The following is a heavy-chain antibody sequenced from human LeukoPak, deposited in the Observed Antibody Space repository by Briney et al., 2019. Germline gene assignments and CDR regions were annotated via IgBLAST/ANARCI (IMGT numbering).Heavy chain of an antibody. J-gene: IGHJ4*02. D-gene: IGHD5-12*01. CDR2: IHPNSGAT. V-gene: IGHV1-2*02. Sequence: GASVKVPCKASGYEFTDFYIHWVRQAPGQRPEWMGWIHPNSGATNYARVFQGRVTMTRDTSISTAYMELGSLKFHDRAVYYCARLRGGFDSGDYWGQGSLVTVSS. CDR1: GYEFTDFY. CDR3: ARLRGGFDSGDY.